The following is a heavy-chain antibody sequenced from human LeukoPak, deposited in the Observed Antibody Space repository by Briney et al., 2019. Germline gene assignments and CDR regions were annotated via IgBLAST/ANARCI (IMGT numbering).Heavy chain of an antibody. D-gene: IGHD6-13*01. Sequence: NAGGSLRLSCAASGSTFSNAWMSWVRQAPGKGLEWVGRIKSKTDGGTTDYAAPVKGRFTISRDDSKNTLYLQMNSLKTEDTAVYYCTTKEAAAGTWIDYWGQGTLVTVSS. CDR2: IKSKTDGGTT. J-gene: IGHJ4*02. V-gene: IGHV3-15*01. CDR3: TTKEAAAGTWIDY. CDR1: GSTFSNAW.